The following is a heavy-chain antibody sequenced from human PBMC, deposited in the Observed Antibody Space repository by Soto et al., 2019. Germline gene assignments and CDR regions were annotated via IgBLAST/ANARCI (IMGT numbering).Heavy chain of an antibody. CDR2: ISGSAINT. D-gene: IGHD6-19*01. CDR1: GFTFSSYA. V-gene: IGHV3-23*01. J-gene: IGHJ4*02. CDR3: AKGRSAVAGLVDY. Sequence: GGSLRLSCSASGFTFSSYAMSWVRQAPGKGLEWVSTISGSAINTYYADSVKGRFTISRDNSKSTLSLQMSSLRADDTAVYYCAKGRSAVAGLVDYWGQGTLVTVS.